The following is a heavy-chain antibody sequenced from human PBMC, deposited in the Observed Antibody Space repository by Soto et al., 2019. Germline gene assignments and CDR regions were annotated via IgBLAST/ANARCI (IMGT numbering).Heavy chain of an antibody. J-gene: IGHJ2*01. V-gene: IGHV3-23*01. Sequence: GGSLRLSCTASGFTFSSYAMFWVRQAPGKGLEWVSSISDNGGIRNYADSVKGRFTISRDNSKNTLYVQMNSLRAEDTAVYYCARRPYGSGDRYFDLWGRGTLVTVSS. D-gene: IGHD3-10*01. CDR3: ARRPYGSGDRYFDL. CDR2: ISDNGGIR. CDR1: GFTFSSYA.